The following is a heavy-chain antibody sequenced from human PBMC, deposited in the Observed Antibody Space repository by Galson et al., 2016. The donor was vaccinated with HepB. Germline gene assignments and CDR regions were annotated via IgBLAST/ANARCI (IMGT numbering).Heavy chain of an antibody. CDR2: ISYIGST. CDR3: ARAVVGAFNCFDP. Sequence: SETLSLTCSVSGGSINNYYWSWIRQPPGKGLEWIGYISYIGSTNSIPSLKGRVTISVDTSKNQFSLKLRSVTAADTAVYYCARAVVGAFNCFDPWGQGTLVTVSS. J-gene: IGHJ5*02. V-gene: IGHV4-59*01. D-gene: IGHD1-26*01. CDR1: GGSINNYY.